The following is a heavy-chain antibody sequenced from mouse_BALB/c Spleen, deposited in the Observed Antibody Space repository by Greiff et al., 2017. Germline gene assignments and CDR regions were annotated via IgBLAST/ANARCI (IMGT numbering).Heavy chain of an antibody. CDR2: INPGSGGT. Sequence: QVQLKQSGAELVRPGTSVKVSCKASGYAFTNYLIEWVKQRPGQGLEWIGVINPGSGGTNYNEKFKGKATLTADKSSSTAYMQLSSLTSDDSAVYFCAREPYGYDYAMDYWGQGTSVTVSS. D-gene: IGHD1-2*01. CDR3: AREPYGYDYAMDY. CDR1: GYAFTNYL. J-gene: IGHJ4*01. V-gene: IGHV1-54*01.